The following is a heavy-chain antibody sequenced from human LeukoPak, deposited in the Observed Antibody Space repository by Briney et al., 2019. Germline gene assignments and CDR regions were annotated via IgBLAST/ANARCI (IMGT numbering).Heavy chain of an antibody. V-gene: IGHV4-34*01. CDR1: GGSFSGYY. CDR3: ARGGGYYYMDV. D-gene: IGHD2-15*01. CDR2: INHSGST. J-gene: IGHJ6*03. Sequence: SETLSLTCAAYGGSFSGYYWSWIRQAPGKGLEWIGEINHSGSTNYNPTLKSRVTISVDTSKNEFSLNLNSVTAADTAVYYCARGGGYYYMDVWDNGTTVTVSS.